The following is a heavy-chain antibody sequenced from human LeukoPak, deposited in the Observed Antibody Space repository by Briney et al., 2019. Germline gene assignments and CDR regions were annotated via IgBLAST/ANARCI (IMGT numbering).Heavy chain of an antibody. V-gene: IGHV1-46*01. Sequence: GASVKVSCKASGYTFTSYYMHWVRQAPGQGLEWMGIINPSGGSTSYARKFQGRVTMTRDTSTSTVYMELSSPRSEDTAVYYCAYITGTTYAEDFDYWGQGTLVTVSS. CDR1: GYTFTSYY. J-gene: IGHJ4*02. CDR3: AYITGTTYAEDFDY. CDR2: INPSGGST. D-gene: IGHD1-7*01.